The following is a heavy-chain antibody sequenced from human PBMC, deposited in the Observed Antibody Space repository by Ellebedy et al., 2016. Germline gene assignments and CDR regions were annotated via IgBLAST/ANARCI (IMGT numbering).Heavy chain of an antibody. CDR2: INSYSGDP. CDR1: GYTFIDHR. J-gene: IGHJ4*02. V-gene: IGHV1-18*01. CDR3: ARERGFFASGIDL. D-gene: IGHD3-10*01. Sequence: ASVKVSCKTSGYTFIDHRISWVRQAPGQGLEWMGWINSYSGDPNYAQTFQGRVTMTADTSTSTAYMELRSLRPDDTAIYYCARERGFFASGIDLWGQGTLVTVSS.